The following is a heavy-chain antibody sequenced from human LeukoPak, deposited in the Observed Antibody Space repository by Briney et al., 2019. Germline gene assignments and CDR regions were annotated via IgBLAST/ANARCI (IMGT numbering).Heavy chain of an antibody. CDR1: GGSISSRTYY. J-gene: IGHJ4*02. CDR3: ARHKTEYYFDF. Sequence: SETLSLTCTVSGGSISSRTYYWGWIRQPPGKGREWIASIYYSGTTHHNPSLKCRVTISVDTSKNQFSLKLGSVTAADTAVYYCARHKTEYYFDFWGQGTLVTVSS. V-gene: IGHV4-39*01. CDR2: IYYSGTT. D-gene: IGHD3-10*01.